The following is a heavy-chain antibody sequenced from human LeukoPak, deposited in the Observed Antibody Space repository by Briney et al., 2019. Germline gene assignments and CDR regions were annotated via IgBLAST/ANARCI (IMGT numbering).Heavy chain of an antibody. CDR1: GFTFSSYS. J-gene: IGHJ4*02. CDR2: ISSSSSTI. Sequence: GGSLGLSCAASGFTFSSYSMNWVRQAPGKGLEWVSYISSSSSTIYYADSVKGRFTISRDNAKNSLYLQMNSLRAEDTAVYYCARDAPYYYGSGSYYNHIDYWGQGTLVTVSS. CDR3: ARDAPYYYGSGSYYNHIDY. D-gene: IGHD3-10*01. V-gene: IGHV3-48*04.